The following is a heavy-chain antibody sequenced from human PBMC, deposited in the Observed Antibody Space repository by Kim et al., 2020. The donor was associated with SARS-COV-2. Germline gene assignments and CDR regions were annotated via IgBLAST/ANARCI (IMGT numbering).Heavy chain of an antibody. CDR3: AKELPPGYSSGWSYYYYGMDV. Sequence: GGSLRLSCAASGFTFSSYGMHWVRQAPGKGLEWVAVISYDGSNKYYADSVKGRFTISRDNSKNTLYLQMNSLRAEDTAVYYCAKELPPGYSSGWSYYYYGMDVWGQGTTVTVSS. CDR1: GFTFSSYG. D-gene: IGHD6-19*01. J-gene: IGHJ6*02. CDR2: ISYDGSNK. V-gene: IGHV3-30*18.